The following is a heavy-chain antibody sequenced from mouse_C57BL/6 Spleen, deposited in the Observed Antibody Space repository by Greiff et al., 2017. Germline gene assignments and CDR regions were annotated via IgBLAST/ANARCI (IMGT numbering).Heavy chain of an antibody. CDR3: ARLTGWYFDV. CDR1: GFNIQDYY. J-gene: IGHJ1*03. CDR2: IDPEDGET. Sequence: EVQLQQSGAELVKPGASVKLSCTASGFNIQDYYMHWVKQRTEQGLEWIGRIDPEDGETKYAPKFPGKATITADTSSNTAYLQLSSLTSEDTAVYYCARLTGWYFDVWGTGTTVTVSS. V-gene: IGHV14-2*01. D-gene: IGHD4-1*01.